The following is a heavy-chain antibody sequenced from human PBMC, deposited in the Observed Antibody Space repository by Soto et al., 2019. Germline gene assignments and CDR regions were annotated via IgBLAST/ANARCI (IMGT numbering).Heavy chain of an antibody. CDR3: LRHLSRYSIDDGLDV. CDR2: ISYDGDSQ. D-gene: IGHD2-15*01. J-gene: IGHJ6*01. V-gene: IGHV3-30-3*01. CDR1: GFTFSDYA. Sequence: QEQLLESGGGVVQPGRSLRLSCTASGFTFSDYAINWVRQAPGEGLEWVAAISYDGDSQYYLDAVKGRFTVCRDNAKNTVYPHMNRLSNEDTAVPYGLRHLSRYSIDDGLDVWGPGTTVTVSS.